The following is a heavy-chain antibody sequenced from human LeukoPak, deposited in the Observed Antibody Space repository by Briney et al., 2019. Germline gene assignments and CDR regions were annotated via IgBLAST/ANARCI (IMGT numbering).Heavy chain of an antibody. CDR3: APQQTYSPYNWFDP. CDR1: GFTITNYW. V-gene: IGHV3-74*03. Sequence: GGSLRLSCVGSGFTITNYWMHWVRQAPGTGLVWVSRIHPDGSITTYADSVKGRFTISRDNAKNTLYLQMNSLRAEDTAVYYCAPQQTYSPYNWFDPWGQGTLVTVSS. D-gene: IGHD5-12*01. CDR2: IHPDGSIT. J-gene: IGHJ5*02.